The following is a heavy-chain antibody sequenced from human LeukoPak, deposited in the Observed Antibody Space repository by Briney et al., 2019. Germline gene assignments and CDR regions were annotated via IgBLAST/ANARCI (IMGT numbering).Heavy chain of an antibody. CDR1: GFTFDDYA. J-gene: IGHJ4*02. Sequence: PGGSLRLSCAASGFTFDDYAMHWVRQAPGNGLEWVSAISGTGSTTYYADSVKGRFTISRDTSKSTLFLQMNTLRAEDTAIYYCAKALKLGTFDYWAQGTLVTVSS. V-gene: IGHV3-23*01. D-gene: IGHD3-16*01. CDR3: AKALKLGTFDY. CDR2: ISGTGSTT.